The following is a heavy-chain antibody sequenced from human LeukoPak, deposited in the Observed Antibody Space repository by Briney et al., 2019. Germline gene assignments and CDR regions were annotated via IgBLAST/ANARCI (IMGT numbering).Heavy chain of an antibody. CDR3: AKVGYCSSTSCYPTYYFDY. V-gene: IGHV1-69*05. CDR2: IIPIFGTA. CDR1: GGTFSSYA. D-gene: IGHD2-2*01. Sequence: SVKVSCKASGGTFSSYAISWVRQAPGQGLEWMGGIIPIFGTANYAQKFQGRVTITTDESTSTAYMELSSLRSEDTAVYYCAKVGYCSSTSCYPTYYFDYWGQGTLVTVSS. J-gene: IGHJ4*02.